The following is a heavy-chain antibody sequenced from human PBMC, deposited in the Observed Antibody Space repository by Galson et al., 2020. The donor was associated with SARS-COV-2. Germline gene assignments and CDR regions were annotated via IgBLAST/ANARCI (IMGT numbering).Heavy chain of an antibody. CDR2: IFPGESDT. Sequence: HGESLKISCKGSGYSFASNWIGWVRQMPGKGLEWMGIIFPGESDTRYSPSFQGQVTISADKSIRTAYLQWSSLKASDTAMYYCARLYSDYVLGFDYWGQGTLVTVSS. J-gene: IGHJ4*02. D-gene: IGHD4-17*01. V-gene: IGHV5-51*01. CDR1: GYSFASNW. CDR3: ARLYSDYVLGFDY.